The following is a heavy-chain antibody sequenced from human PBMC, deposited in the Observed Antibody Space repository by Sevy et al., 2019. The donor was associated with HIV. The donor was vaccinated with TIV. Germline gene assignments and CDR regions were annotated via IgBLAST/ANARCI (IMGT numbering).Heavy chain of an antibody. CDR2: IIPILGIA. Sequence: ASVKVSCKASGGTFSSYAISWVRQAPGQGLEWMGGIIPILGIANYAQKFQGRVTITADKSTCTAYMELSSLRSEDTAVYYCAPGGEYSRSWKGEGYWGQGTLVTVSS. D-gene: IGHD6-13*01. CDR3: APGGEYSRSWKGEGY. V-gene: IGHV1-69*10. CDR1: GGTFSSYA. J-gene: IGHJ4*02.